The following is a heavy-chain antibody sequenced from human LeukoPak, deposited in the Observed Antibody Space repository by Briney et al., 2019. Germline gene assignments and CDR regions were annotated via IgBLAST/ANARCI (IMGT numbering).Heavy chain of an antibody. CDR3: AKDQAPTKVRYYYYYMDV. V-gene: IGHV3-30*02. D-gene: IGHD2-2*01. CDR2: IRYDGSNK. CDR1: GFTFSSYG. J-gene: IGHJ6*03. Sequence: GGSLRLSCAASGFTFSSYGMHWVRQAPGKGLEWVAFIRYDGSNKYYADSVKGRFTISRDNSKNTLYLQMNSLRAEDTAVYYCAKDQAPTKVRYYYYYMDVWGKGTTVTISS.